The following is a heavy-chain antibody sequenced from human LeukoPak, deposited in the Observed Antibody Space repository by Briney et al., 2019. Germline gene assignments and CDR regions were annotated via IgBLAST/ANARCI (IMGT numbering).Heavy chain of an antibody. J-gene: IGHJ5*02. CDR1: GFTFSSYW. CDR3: ARDAVNGFDP. Sequence: GGSLRLSCAASGFTFSSYWMNWVRQAPGKGLEWVANIKEDGSEKYYVGSVKGRFTISRDNAKSSLYLQMNSLRAEDTAVYYCARDAVNGFDPWGQGTLVTVSS. V-gene: IGHV3-7*01. CDR2: IKEDGSEK.